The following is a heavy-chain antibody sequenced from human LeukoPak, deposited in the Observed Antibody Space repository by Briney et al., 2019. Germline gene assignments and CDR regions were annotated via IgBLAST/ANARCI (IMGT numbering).Heavy chain of an antibody. CDR1: GFTFSSYS. D-gene: IGHD6-13*01. Sequence: KAGGSLRLSCAASGFTFSSYSMNWVRQAPGKGLEWVSSISSSSSYIYYADSVKGRFTISRDNAKNSLYLQMNSLRAEDTAVYYCARDGRGIAAAGKFDYWGQGTLVTVSS. V-gene: IGHV3-21*01. CDR3: ARDGRGIAAAGKFDY. J-gene: IGHJ4*02. CDR2: ISSSSSYI.